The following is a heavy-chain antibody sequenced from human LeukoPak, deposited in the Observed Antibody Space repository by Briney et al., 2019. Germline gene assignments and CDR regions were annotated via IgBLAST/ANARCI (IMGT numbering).Heavy chain of an antibody. CDR1: GFTFSSYW. V-gene: IGHV3-7*01. CDR2: IKQDGSEK. D-gene: IGHD2-2*01. J-gene: IGHJ6*04. CDR3: ARYCSSTSCYPVDRNMDV. Sequence: GGYLRLSCAASGFTFSSYWMSWVRQAPGKGLEWVANIKQDGSEKYYVDSVKGRFTISRDNAKNSLYVQMNSLRAEDTAVYYCARYCSSTSCYPVDRNMDVWGIGTTVTVSS.